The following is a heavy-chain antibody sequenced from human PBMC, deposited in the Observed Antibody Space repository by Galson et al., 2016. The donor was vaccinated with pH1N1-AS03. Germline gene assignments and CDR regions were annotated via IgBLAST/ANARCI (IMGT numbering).Heavy chain of an antibody. J-gene: IGHJ6*02. CDR2: FDPEDGEA. D-gene: IGHD6-19*01. CDR3: ATGLSVAGTPYEYYGVDV. Sequence: SVKVSCKVSGYTLTELSMHWVRQGPGKGLEWMGGFDPEDGEAIYAQKFQGRVTLTVDTSTDTAYMEVSRLKSEDTAVYYCATGLSVAGTPYEYYGVDVWGQGTRSLSP. CDR1: GYTLTELS. V-gene: IGHV1-24*01.